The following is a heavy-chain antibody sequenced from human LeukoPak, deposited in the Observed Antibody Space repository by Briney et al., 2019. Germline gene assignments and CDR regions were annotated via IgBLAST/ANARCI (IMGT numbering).Heavy chain of an antibody. D-gene: IGHD6-13*01. CDR3: ARSFFPQQQLVPFDY. J-gene: IGHJ4*02. V-gene: IGHV1-18*01. Sequence: ASVKVSCKASGYTFTSYGLSWVRQAPGQGLEWMGWISAYNGNTNYAQKLQGRVTMTTDTSTSTAYMELRSLRSDDTAVYYCARSFFPQQQLVPFDYWGQGTLVTVSS. CDR2: ISAYNGNT. CDR1: GYTFTSYG.